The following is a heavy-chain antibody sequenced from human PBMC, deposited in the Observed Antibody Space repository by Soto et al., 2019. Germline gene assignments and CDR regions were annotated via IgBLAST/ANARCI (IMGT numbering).Heavy chain of an antibody. V-gene: IGHV4-59*01. CDR3: AVESFARFDP. J-gene: IGHJ5*02. CDR1: GGSISSYY. CDR2: IYYNGNT. D-gene: IGHD1-1*01. Sequence: SETLSLTCTVSGGSISSYYWSWIRQPPGKGLEWIGYIYYNGNTNYNPSLKSRVTISVDTSRNQFSLKLTSVTAADTAVYYCAVESFARFDPGGQGILVTVSS.